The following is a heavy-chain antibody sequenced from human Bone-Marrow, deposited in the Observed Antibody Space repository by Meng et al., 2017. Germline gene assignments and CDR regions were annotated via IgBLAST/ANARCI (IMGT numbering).Heavy chain of an antibody. Sequence: VEAGGGLVQSWCFVRLCCVGTRITFNNYWMPWVCPAPGKGLVCVSRINSDGSSTSYADSVKGRFTISRDNAKNTLYLQMNSLTAEDTAIYYCARVAWGFDYWGQGTLVTVSS. CDR2: INSDGSST. V-gene: IGHV3-74*01. D-gene: IGHD7-27*01. J-gene: IGHJ4*02. CDR1: RITFNNYW. CDR3: ARVAWGFDY.